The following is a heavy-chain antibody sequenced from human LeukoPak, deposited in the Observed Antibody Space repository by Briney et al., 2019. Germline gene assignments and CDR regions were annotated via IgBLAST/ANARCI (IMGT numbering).Heavy chain of an antibody. CDR3: ANSPYSSSLLDY. CDR2: ISRSSTTI. V-gene: IGHV3-48*01. Sequence: GGSLRLSCAASGFTVSSNCMSWVRQAPSKGLEWVSYISRSSTTIYYADSVKGRFTISRDNAKKSLYLQMNSLRAEDTAVYYCANSPYSSSLLDYWGHGTLVTVFS. CDR1: GFTVSSNC. D-gene: IGHD6-13*01. J-gene: IGHJ4*01.